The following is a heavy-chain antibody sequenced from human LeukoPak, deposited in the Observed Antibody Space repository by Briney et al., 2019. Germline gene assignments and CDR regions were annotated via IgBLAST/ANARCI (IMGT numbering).Heavy chain of an antibody. CDR3: AGGRSYYSY. Sequence: GLEWIGEIYHSGSTNYNPSLKSRVTISVDKSKNQFSLKLSSVSAADTAVYYCAGGRSYYSYWGQGTLVTVSS. J-gene: IGHJ4*02. D-gene: IGHD1-26*01. CDR2: IYHSGST. V-gene: IGHV4-4*02.